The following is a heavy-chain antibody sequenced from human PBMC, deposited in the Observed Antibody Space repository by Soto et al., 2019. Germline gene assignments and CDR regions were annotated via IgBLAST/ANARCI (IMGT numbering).Heavy chain of an antibody. V-gene: IGHV3-23*01. CDR1: GFTFSSYA. D-gene: IGHD2-15*01. CDR3: ARDRRSHCSGGSCADNGMDV. CDR2: ISGSGGST. Sequence: EVQLLESGGGLVQPGGSLRLSCAASGFTFSSYAMSWVRQAPGKGLEWVSAISGSGGSTYYADSVKGRFTISRDNSKNTLYLQMNSLRAEDTAVYYCARDRRSHCSGGSCADNGMDVWGQGTTVTVSS. J-gene: IGHJ6*02.